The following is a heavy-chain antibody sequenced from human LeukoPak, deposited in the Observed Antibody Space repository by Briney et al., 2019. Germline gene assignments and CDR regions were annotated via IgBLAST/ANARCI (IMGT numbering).Heavy chain of an antibody. CDR1: GGTFSSYA. V-gene: IGHV1-69*05. CDR3: ARIVYDPYGYGTHYYYMDV. Sequence: ASVKVSCKASGGTFSSYAISWVRQAPGQGLEWMGGIIPIFGTANYAQKFQGRVTITTDESTSTAYMELSSLRSEDTAVYYCARIVYDPYGYGTHYYYMDVWGKGTTVTVSS. J-gene: IGHJ6*03. D-gene: IGHD5/OR15-5a*01. CDR2: IIPIFGTA.